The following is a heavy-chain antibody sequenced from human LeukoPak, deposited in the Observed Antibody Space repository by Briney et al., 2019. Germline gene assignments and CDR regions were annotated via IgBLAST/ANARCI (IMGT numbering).Heavy chain of an antibody. V-gene: IGHV1-18*01. CDR3: ARIGYSYGYFDY. CDR2: ISAYNGNR. Sequence: ASVKVTCKAAGYTFTSYGISWVRQAPGPGLEWMGWISAYNGNRNYAQKHQGRVTMTTDTSTSTAYMELRSLRSDDTAVYYCARIGYSYGYFDYWGQGTLVTVSS. D-gene: IGHD5-18*01. CDR1: GYTFTSYG. J-gene: IGHJ4*02.